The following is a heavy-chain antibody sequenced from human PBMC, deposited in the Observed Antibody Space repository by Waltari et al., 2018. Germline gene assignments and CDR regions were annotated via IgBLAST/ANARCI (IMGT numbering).Heavy chain of an antibody. CDR2: IKQDGSEK. J-gene: IGHJ4*02. D-gene: IGHD5-18*01. V-gene: IGHV3-7*01. CDR3: ARDPMAYSYVPWYFDY. CDR1: GFTFSRSW. Sequence: EVQLVESGGGLVQSGGSLRLSCTGSGFTFSRSWMTWVRQAPGKGLEWVANIKQDGSEKYYVDSVKGRFTISRDNAKNSLYLQMNSLRVEDTAVYYCARDPMAYSYVPWYFDYWGQGALVTVSS.